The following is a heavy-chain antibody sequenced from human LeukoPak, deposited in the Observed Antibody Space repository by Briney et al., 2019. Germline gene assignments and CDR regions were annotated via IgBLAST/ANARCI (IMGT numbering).Heavy chain of an antibody. CDR1: GFTFSSYS. J-gene: IGHJ3*02. CDR3: ARSGFFDAFDI. CDR2: ISSSSSYI. V-gene: IGHV3-21*01. Sequence: GGSLRLSCAASGFTFSSYSMNWVRQAPGKGLEWVSSISSSSSYIYYADSVKGRFAISRDNAKNSLYLQMNSLRAEDTAVYYCARSGFFDAFDIWGQGTMVTVSS. D-gene: IGHD3-22*01.